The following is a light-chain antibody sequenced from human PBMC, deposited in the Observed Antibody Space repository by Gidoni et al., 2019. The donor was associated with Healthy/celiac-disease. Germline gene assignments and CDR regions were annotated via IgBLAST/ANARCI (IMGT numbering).Light chain of an antibody. Sequence: DIQMTQSPSSLSASVGDRVTITCRASQSISSYLNWYQQKPGKAPKLLIYAASSLQSGVPSRFSGSGSGTDFTLTNSSLQPEDFATYYCQQSYSTPWTFGQGTKVKIK. V-gene: IGKV1-39*01. J-gene: IGKJ1*01. CDR1: QSISSY. CDR2: AAS. CDR3: QQSYSTPWT.